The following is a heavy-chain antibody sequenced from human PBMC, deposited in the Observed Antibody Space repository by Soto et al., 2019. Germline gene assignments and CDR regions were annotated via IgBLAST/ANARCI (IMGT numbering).Heavy chain of an antibody. J-gene: IGHJ4*02. CDR3: ASRLDYYGESGYFDY. CDR2: IIPIFGTA. CDR1: GGTFSSYA. V-gene: IGHV1-69*01. Sequence: QVQLVQSGAEVKKPGSSVKVSCKASGGTFSSYAISWVRQAPGQGLEWMGGIIPIFGTANYAQKVQGRVTITADESTSTAYMELSSLRSEDTAVYYCASRLDYYGESGYFDYWGQGTLVTVSS. D-gene: IGHD3-10*01.